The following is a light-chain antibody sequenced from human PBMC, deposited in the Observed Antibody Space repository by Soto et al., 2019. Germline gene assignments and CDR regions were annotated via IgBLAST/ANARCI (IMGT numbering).Light chain of an antibody. CDR2: DVS. J-gene: IGLJ2*01. V-gene: IGLV2-14*01. Sequence: QSALTQPASVSGSPGQSITISCTGTSSDVGGYNYVSWYQQHPGKAPKLMIYDVSNRHSGVSNRFSGSKSGNTASLTISGLQAEDEAEYYCSSYTSSSTLVVFGGGTKLTVL. CDR1: SSDVGGYNY. CDR3: SSYTSSSTLVV.